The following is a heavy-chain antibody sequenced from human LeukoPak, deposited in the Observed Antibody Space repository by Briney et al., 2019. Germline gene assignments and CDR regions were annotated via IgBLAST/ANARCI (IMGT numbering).Heavy chain of an antibody. Sequence: SETLSLTCSVSGGSISSYYWNWIRQPPGKALEWIGYIYHSGSTNYNPSLKSRVTISVDTSKKQLSLRLSSVTAADTAVYYVAREQPPLGSFDYWGQGTLVTVSS. D-gene: IGHD2-15*01. CDR2: IYHSGST. V-gene: IGHV4-59*01. J-gene: IGHJ4*02. CDR3: AREQPPLGSFDY. CDR1: GGSISSYY.